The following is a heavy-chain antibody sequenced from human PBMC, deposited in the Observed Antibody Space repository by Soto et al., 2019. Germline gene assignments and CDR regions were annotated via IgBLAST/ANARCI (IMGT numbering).Heavy chain of an antibody. CDR1: GGSISSYY. CDR3: ASSFGVLRFLEWPSYYYGMDV. D-gene: IGHD3-3*01. V-gene: IGHV4-59*01. Sequence: QVQLQESGPGLVKPSETLSLTCTVSGGSISSYYWSWIRQPPGKGLEWIGYIYYSGSTNYNPSLKSLVTISVDTSKNQFSLKLSSVTAADTAVYYCASSFGVLRFLEWPSYYYGMDVWGQGTTVTVSS. CDR2: IYYSGST. J-gene: IGHJ6*02.